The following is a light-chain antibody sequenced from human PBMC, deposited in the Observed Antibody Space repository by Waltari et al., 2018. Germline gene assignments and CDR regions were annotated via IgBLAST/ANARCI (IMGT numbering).Light chain of an antibody. CDR2: WAS. CDR1: QSVLYSSNNKNY. Sequence: DIVMTQSPDSLAVSLGERATINCKPSQSVLYSSNNKNYLAWYQQKPGQPPKLPIYWASTRESGVPDRFSGSGSGTDFTLTINSLQAEDVAVYYCQQYYSIPPTFGQGTKVEIK. CDR3: QQYYSIPPT. V-gene: IGKV4-1*01. J-gene: IGKJ1*01.